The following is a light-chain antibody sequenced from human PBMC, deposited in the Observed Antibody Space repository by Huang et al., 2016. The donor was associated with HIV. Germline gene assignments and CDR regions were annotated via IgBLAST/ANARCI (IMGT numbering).Light chain of an antibody. CDR1: QGVHNSY. J-gene: IGKJ2*01. V-gene: IGKV3-20*01. CDR2: GAS. CDR3: QQYGTLPYT. Sequence: EIVLTQSPVTLSLSPGEGASLSCRASQGVHNSYLAWYQQKPGQAPSLLIFGASNRATGVPHRFSGSESGTDFTLTISGLDPEDFAVYYCQQYGTLPYTFGQGTKLEI.